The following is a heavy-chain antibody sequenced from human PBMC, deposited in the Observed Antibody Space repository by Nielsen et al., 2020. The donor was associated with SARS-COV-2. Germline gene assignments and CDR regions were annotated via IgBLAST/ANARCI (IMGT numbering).Heavy chain of an antibody. J-gene: IGHJ6*02. CDR2: INPSGGST. CDR3: AITLGYRTNGVCLKPYYYYGMDV. Sequence: WVRQAPGQGLEWMGIINPSGGSTSYAQKFQGRATMTRDTSTSTVYMELSSLRSEDTAVYYCAITLGYRTNGVCLKPYYYYGMDVWGQGTTVTVSS. V-gene: IGHV1-46*01. D-gene: IGHD2-8*01.